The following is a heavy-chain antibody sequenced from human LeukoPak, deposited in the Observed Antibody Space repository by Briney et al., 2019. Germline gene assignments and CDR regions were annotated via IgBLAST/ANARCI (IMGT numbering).Heavy chain of an antibody. Sequence: ASVTVSCTASGYNFSSHGIIWVRQAPGQGLEWMGWISTYNGNTNYAQKFQGRVTMTTDTSTSTVSMELRSLRSDDTALYYCARDGRRGYSGYRFDYWGQGTLVTVSS. CDR1: GYNFSSHG. D-gene: IGHD5-12*01. J-gene: IGHJ4*02. CDR3: ARDGRRGYSGYRFDY. CDR2: ISTYNGNT. V-gene: IGHV1-18*04.